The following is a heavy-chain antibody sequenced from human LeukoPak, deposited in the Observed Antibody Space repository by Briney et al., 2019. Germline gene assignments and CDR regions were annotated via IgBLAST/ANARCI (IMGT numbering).Heavy chain of an antibody. CDR3: ARESGKFDY. Sequence: TVGSLRLSCVAPGLSIADFAMHWVRQAPGGGLEWVSLISGDGVTTFYADSVKGRFSISRDNSKNSLSLEMNSLRTEDTAMYYCARESGKFDYWGQGTLVAVSS. V-gene: IGHV3-43*02. CDR2: ISGDGVTT. J-gene: IGHJ4*02. CDR1: GLSIADFA.